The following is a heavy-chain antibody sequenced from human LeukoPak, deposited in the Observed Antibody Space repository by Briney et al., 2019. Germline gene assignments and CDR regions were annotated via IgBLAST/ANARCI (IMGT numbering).Heavy chain of an antibody. CDR2: ISAYNGNT. CDR1: GYTFTSYG. J-gene: IGHJ4*02. V-gene: IGHV1-18*01. CDR3: ARDEERTYCYDSSGSPQGY. D-gene: IGHD3-22*01. Sequence: ASVKVSCKASGYTFTSYGISWVRQAPGQGLEWMGWISAYNGNTNYAQKLQGRVTMTTDTSTSTAYMELRSLRSDDTAVYYCARDEERTYCYDSSGSPQGYWGQGTLVTVSS.